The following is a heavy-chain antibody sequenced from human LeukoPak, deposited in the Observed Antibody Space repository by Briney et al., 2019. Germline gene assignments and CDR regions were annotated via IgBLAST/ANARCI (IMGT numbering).Heavy chain of an antibody. Sequence: SETLSLTCTVSGGSISSYYWSWIRQPAGKGLEWIGRIYTSGSTNYNPSLKSRVTMSVDTSKNQFSLKLSSVTAADTAVYYCARDFIVVVPAAIYNWLDPWGQGTLVTVSS. CDR2: IYTSGST. CDR3: ARDFIVVVPAAIYNWLDP. D-gene: IGHD2-2*01. CDR1: GGSISSYY. J-gene: IGHJ5*02. V-gene: IGHV4-4*07.